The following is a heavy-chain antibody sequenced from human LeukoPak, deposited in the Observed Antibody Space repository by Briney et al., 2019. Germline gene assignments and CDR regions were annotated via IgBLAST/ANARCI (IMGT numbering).Heavy chain of an antibody. V-gene: IGHV3-21*04. CDR1: GVTFSSDS. CDR2: ISSSSSYI. D-gene: IGHD3-3*01. Sequence: GGSLRLSCAASGVTFSSDSMNWVRQAPGKGLEWGSSISSSSSYIYYADSVKGRFTISRDNARNSLYLQMNSLRAEDTALYYCTRAYDFWSGKFDYWGQGTLVTVSS. CDR3: TRAYDFWSGKFDY. J-gene: IGHJ4*02.